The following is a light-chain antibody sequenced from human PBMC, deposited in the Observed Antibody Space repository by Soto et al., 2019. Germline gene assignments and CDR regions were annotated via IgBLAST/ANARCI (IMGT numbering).Light chain of an antibody. Sequence: EIVLTQSPGTLSLSPGESATLSCRASQSVAGTRLAWYQQKPGQAPRLLIYDASSRATGIPDRFSGGGSGTDFTLTISRLEPEDFAVYYCQQFSSYPLTFGGGTKGDIK. V-gene: IGKV3-20*01. J-gene: IGKJ4*01. CDR2: DAS. CDR1: QSVAGTR. CDR3: QQFSSYPLT.